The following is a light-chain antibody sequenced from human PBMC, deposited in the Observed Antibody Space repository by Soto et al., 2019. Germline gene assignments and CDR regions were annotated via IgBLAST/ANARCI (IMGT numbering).Light chain of an antibody. V-gene: IGKV4-1*01. CDR2: WAS. J-gene: IGKJ2*01. CDR1: QSILYSSNNKNY. CDR3: QQYYNPPYT. Sequence: IVMTQSPDSLTVSLGERATINCKSSQSILYSSNNKNYLAWYQQKPGQPPKLLIYWASTRESGVPDRFSGSGSGTDFTLTINSLQAEDVAVYYCQQYYNPPYTFGQGTKLEIK.